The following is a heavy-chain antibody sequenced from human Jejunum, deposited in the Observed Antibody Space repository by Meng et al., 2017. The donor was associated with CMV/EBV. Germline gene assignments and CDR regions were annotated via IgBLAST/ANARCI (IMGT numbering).Heavy chain of an antibody. CDR3: VRGGLKGFDP. D-gene: IGHD3-16*01. V-gene: IGHV3-66*02. CDR2: IYSAGNA. CDR1: GVTVESTS. J-gene: IGHJ5*02. Sequence: SCVASGVTVESTSMSWVRQAPGKGLEWISVIYSAGNAHYADSEKGRFTISRDTSKNTVYLQLNSLRPEDTAVYYCVRGGLKGFDPWGQGTLVTVSS.